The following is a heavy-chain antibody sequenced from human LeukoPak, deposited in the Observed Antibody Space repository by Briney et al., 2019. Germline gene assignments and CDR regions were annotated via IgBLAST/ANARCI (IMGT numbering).Heavy chain of an antibody. J-gene: IGHJ3*02. D-gene: IGHD1-26*01. Sequence: PPGGSLRLSCAASGFTFSNYWMHWVRQAPGKGLVWVSRIDNGGSDTRHADSVKGRFTISRDNAKNTLYLQMNSLRAEDTALYYCAKEVSMGSISRAFDIWGQGTMVTVSS. V-gene: IGHV3-74*01. CDR2: IDNGGSDT. CDR3: AKEVSMGSISRAFDI. CDR1: GFTFSNYW.